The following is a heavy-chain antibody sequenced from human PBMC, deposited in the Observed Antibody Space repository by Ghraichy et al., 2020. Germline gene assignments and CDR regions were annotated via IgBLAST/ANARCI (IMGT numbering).Heavy chain of an antibody. CDR2: INHSGST. D-gene: IGHD3-16*01. J-gene: IGHJ4*02. Sequence: SETLSLTCAVYGGSFSGYYWSWIRQPPGKGLEWIGEINHSGSTNYNPSLKSRVTISVDTSKNQFSLKLSSVTAADTAVYYCARGFQGARGYYFDYWGQGTLDTVSS. CDR1: GGSFSGYY. CDR3: ARGFQGARGYYFDY. V-gene: IGHV4-34*01.